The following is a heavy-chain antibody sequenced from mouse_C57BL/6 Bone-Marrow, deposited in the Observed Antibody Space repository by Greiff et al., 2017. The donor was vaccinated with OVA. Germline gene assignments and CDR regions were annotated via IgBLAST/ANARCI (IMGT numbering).Heavy chain of an antibody. D-gene: IGHD2-4*01. CDR3: ARKYDYDGGFAY. CDR2: IDPSDSYT. CDR1: GYTFTGYW. Sequence: VQLQQSGAELMKPGASVKLSCKATGYTFTGYWIEWVKQRPGHGLEWIGEIDPSDSYTNYNQKFKGKSTLTVDKSSSTAYMQLSSLTSEDSAVYYCARKYDYDGGFAYWGQGTLVTVSA. V-gene: IGHV1-69*01. J-gene: IGHJ3*01.